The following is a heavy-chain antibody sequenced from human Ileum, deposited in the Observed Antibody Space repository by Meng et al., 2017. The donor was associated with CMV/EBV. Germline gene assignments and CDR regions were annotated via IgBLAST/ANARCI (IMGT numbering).Heavy chain of an antibody. D-gene: IGHD3-22*01. CDR3: ARAISGHYYVP. J-gene: IGHJ1*01. CDR2: INYRGTT. Sequence: VQRQESGPGLVKPSQTLSLTCTVSGGSISSGDYYWSWIREPPGKGLEWIGYINYRGTTYYNPSLKSRLTISVDTSNNQFSLILSSVTAADTALYYCARAISGHYYVPWGQGTLVTVSS. V-gene: IGHV4-30-4*08. CDR1: GGSISSGDYY.